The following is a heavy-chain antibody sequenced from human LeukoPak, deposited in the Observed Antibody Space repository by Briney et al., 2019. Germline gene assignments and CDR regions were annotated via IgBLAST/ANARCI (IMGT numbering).Heavy chain of an antibody. Sequence: GASVKVSCKASGYTFTSYDINWVRQATGQGLEWMGWMNPNSGNTGYAQKFQGRVTMTRNTSISTAYMELSSLRSEDTAVYYCARGPSFGGATANDIWGQGTMVTVSS. J-gene: IGHJ3*02. CDR3: ARGPSFGGATANDI. V-gene: IGHV1-8*01. CDR2: MNPNSGNT. CDR1: GYTFTSYD. D-gene: IGHD1-26*01.